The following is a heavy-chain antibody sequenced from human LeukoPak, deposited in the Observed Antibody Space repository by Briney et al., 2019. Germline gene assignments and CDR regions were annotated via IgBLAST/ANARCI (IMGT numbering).Heavy chain of an antibody. D-gene: IGHD3-9*01. V-gene: IGHV4-4*07. CDR3: ARASGPSYYDILTGSHFWFDP. CDR1: GGSISSYY. CDR2: IYTSGST. Sequence: SETLSLTCTVSGGSISSYYWSWIRQPAGKGLEWIGRIYTSGSTNYNPSLKSRVTMSVDTSKNQFSLKLSSVTAADTAVYYCARASGPSYYDILTGSHFWFDPWGQGPLVTVSS. J-gene: IGHJ5*02.